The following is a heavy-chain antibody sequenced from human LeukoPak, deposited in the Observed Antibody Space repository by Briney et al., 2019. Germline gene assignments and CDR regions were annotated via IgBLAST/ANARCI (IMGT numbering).Heavy chain of an antibody. CDR2: ISSSSSYI. CDR1: GFTFSSYS. D-gene: IGHD5-18*01. CDR3: AREAAGGYGR. V-gene: IGHV3-21*01. Sequence: PRGSLRLSCAASGFTFSSYSMNWVRQAPGKRLEWVSSISSSSSYIYYADSVKGRFTISRDNAKNSLYLQMNSLRAEDTAVYYCAREAAGGYGRWGQGTLVTVSS. J-gene: IGHJ4*02.